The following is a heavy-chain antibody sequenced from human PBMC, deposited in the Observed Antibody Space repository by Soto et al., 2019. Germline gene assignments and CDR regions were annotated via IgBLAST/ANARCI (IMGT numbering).Heavy chain of an antibody. V-gene: IGHV1-69*04. CDR1: GGTFSSYT. Sequence: SVKVSCKASGGTFSSYTISWVRQAPGQGLEWMGKIIPTLGIANYAQKLRGRVTMTTDTSTSTAYMELRSLRSDDTAVYYCARDPPPPDYWGQGTLVTVSS. CDR2: IIPTLGIA. CDR3: ARDPPPPDY. J-gene: IGHJ4*02.